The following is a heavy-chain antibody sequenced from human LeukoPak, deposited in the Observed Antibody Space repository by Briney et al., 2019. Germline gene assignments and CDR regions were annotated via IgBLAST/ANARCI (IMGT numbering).Heavy chain of an antibody. D-gene: IGHD3-22*01. CDR2: INHSGST. Sequence: SETLSLTCAVYGGSFSGYYWSWIRQPPGKGLEWIGEINHSGSTNYNPSLKSRVTISVDTSKNQFSLKLSSVTAADTAVYYCARGGLNYYDSSFFGYWGQGTLVTVSS. J-gene: IGHJ4*02. V-gene: IGHV4-34*01. CDR3: ARGGLNYYDSSFFGY. CDR1: GGSFSGYY.